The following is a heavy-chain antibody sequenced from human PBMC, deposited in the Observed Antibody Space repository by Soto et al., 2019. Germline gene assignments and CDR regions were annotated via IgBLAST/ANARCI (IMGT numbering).Heavy chain of an antibody. CDR1: GGTFSSYA. Sequence: QVQLVQSGAEVKKPGSSVKVSCRASGGTFSSYAVSWVRQAPGQGLEWMGVIIPLLNTPKYVQKFQGRVTITADASATTASMELSSLRSEDTAVYYCARESSSPNYYSDGMDVWGQGTTVTVSS. J-gene: IGHJ6*02. V-gene: IGHV1-69*01. D-gene: IGHD6-6*01. CDR2: IIPLLNTP. CDR3: ARESSSPNYYSDGMDV.